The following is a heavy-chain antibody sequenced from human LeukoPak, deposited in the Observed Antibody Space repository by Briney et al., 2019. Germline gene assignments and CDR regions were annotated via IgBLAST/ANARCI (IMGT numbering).Heavy chain of an antibody. V-gene: IGHV3-74*01. Sequence: GGSLRLSCAASGFTFSSYWMHWVRQAPGKGLVWVSRINTDGSSTNYADSVKGRFTISRDNSKNTLCLQMNSLRAEDTAVYYCAGDAAAAGKGLDYWGQGTLVTVSS. CDR1: GFTFSSYW. CDR2: INTDGSST. CDR3: AGDAAAAGKGLDY. D-gene: IGHD6-13*01. J-gene: IGHJ4*02.